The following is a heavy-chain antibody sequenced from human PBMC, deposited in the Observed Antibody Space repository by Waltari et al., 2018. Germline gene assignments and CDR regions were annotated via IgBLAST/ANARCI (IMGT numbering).Heavy chain of an antibody. D-gene: IGHD3-10*01. J-gene: IGHJ4*02. CDR2: IVVGSGKT. V-gene: IGHV1-58*02. CDR3: AATSGGWFGEFDY. CDR1: VFTFISSA. Sequence: QMQLVHSGPKLKRPGTPVTVPCKPSVFTFISSAMHCVRQARVQRLEWIGWIVVGSGKTNYAQKFQERVTITRDMSTSTAYMELSSLRSEDTAVYYCAATSGGWFGEFDYWGQGTLVTVSS.